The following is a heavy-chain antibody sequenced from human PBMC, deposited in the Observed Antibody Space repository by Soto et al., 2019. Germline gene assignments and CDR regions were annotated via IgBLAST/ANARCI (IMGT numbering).Heavy chain of an antibody. J-gene: IGHJ3*02. V-gene: IGHV3-23*01. D-gene: IGHD3-22*01. Sequence: GGSLRLSCAASGFTFSSYAMSWVRQAPGKGLEWVSAISGSGGSTYYADSVKGRITISRDNSKNTLYLQMNSLRAEDTAVYYCAKARYYYDSSGSHAFDIRGQGTMVTVSS. CDR3: AKARYYYDSSGSHAFDI. CDR1: GFTFSSYA. CDR2: ISGSGGST.